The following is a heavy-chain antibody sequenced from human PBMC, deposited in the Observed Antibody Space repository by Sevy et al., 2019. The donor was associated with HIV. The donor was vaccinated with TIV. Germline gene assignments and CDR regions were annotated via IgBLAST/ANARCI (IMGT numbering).Heavy chain of an antibody. Sequence: ASVKASCKVSGYTLTELSMHWVRQAPGKGLEWMGGFDPEDGETIYAQKFQGRVTMTEDTSTDTAYMELSSLRSEDTAVYYCATYYDFWTGFDYWGQGTLVTVSS. CDR2: FDPEDGET. J-gene: IGHJ4*02. V-gene: IGHV1-24*01. CDR3: ATYYDFWTGFDY. D-gene: IGHD3-3*01. CDR1: GYTLTELS.